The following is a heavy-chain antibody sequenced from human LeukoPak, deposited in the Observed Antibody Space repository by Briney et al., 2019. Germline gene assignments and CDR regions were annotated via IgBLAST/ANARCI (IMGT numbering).Heavy chain of an antibody. J-gene: IGHJ5*02. CDR3: ARGTDFWTRWFDP. Sequence: SETLSLTCAVYGGSFSGYYWSWIRQPLGKGLEWIGEINHSGSTNYNPSLKSRVTISVDTSKNQFSLKLSSVTAADTAVYYCARGTDFWTRWFDPWGQGTLVTVSS. D-gene: IGHD3/OR15-3a*01. V-gene: IGHV4-34*01. CDR1: GGSFSGYY. CDR2: INHSGST.